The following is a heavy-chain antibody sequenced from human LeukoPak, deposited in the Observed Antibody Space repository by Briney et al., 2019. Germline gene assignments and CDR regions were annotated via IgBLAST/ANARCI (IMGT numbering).Heavy chain of an antibody. V-gene: IGHV4-34*01. J-gene: IGHJ6*03. CDR1: GGSFSGFY. D-gene: IGHD3-3*01. CDR3: ARVRHDPLEYGYYMDV. Sequence: KPSETLSLTCAVDGGSFSGFYWTWIRQTPGKGLEWIGEINQTGKTNYNPSLTDYNPSLKSRVTISVDSSKNQLSLKVNSVTAADTGVYCCARVRHDPLEYGYYMDVWGKGTTVTVSS. CDR2: INQTGKT.